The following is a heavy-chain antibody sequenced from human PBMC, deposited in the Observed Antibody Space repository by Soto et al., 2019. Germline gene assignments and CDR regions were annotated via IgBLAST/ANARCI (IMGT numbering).Heavy chain of an antibody. CDR2: IYHSGST. CDR1: GGSISGSNW. Sequence: SETLSLTCAVSGGSISGSNWWTWVRQPPGKGLEWIGEIYHSGSTNYNPSLKSRVTISVDKSKNQFSLKLSSVTAADTAIYYCARKGDYYDSSGYYYHFDYWGQGNLVTVSS. D-gene: IGHD3-22*01. J-gene: IGHJ4*02. CDR3: ARKGDYYDSSGYYYHFDY. V-gene: IGHV4-4*02.